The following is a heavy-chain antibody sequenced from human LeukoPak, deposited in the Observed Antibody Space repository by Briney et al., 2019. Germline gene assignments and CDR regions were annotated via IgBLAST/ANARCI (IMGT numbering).Heavy chain of an antibody. V-gene: IGHV1-46*01. CDR2: IDPSGGST. CDR3: ARSATYYYDSSGYSHNWFDP. J-gene: IGHJ5*02. Sequence: ASVKVSCKASGFTFTMYYIHWVRQAPGQGLEWMGMIDPSGGSTTYAQNFQGRVTMTTDTSTSTAYMELRSLRSDDTAVYYCARSATYYYDSSGYSHNWFDPWGQGTLVTVSS. D-gene: IGHD3-22*01. CDR1: GFTFTMYY.